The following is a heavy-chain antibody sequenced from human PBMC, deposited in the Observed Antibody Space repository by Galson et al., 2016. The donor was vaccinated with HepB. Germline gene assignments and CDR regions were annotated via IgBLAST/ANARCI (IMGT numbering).Heavy chain of an antibody. CDR3: ARERYFDPKVYFDY. D-gene: IGHD3-9*01. CDR2: MNGSGGSA. V-gene: IGHV3-23*01. Sequence: SGFTFSSYAMTWVRQAPGKGLEWVSDMNGSGGSAYYADSVKGRFTISRDKSKNTLYLQMNSLRVEDTAVYYCARERYFDPKVYFDYWGQGILVIVSS. CDR1: GFTFSSYA. J-gene: IGHJ4*02.